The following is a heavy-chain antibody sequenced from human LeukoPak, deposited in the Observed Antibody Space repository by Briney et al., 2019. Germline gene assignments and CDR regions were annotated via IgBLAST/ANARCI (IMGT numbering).Heavy chain of an antibody. CDR1: GFTVDDYG. Sequence: GGSLRLPCVASGFTVDDYGMSWVRQAPGKGLEWVSGINRNTGDTRYADSVKGRFTISRDNGKNSLYLQMNSLRAEDTALYHCARDRPYTNYGSNGMDVWGQGTTVTVSS. D-gene: IGHD4-11*01. CDR2: INRNTGDT. V-gene: IGHV3-20*01. J-gene: IGHJ6*02. CDR3: ARDRPYTNYGSNGMDV.